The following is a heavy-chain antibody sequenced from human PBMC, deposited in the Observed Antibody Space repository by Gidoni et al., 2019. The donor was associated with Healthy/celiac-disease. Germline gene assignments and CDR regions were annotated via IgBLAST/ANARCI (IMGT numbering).Heavy chain of an antibody. CDR1: GYTFTSYY. V-gene: IGHV1-46*01. Sequence: QVQLVQSGAEVKKPGASVQVSCKASGYTFTSYYMHWVRQAPGQGLEWMGIINPSGGSTSYAQKFQGRVTMTRDTSTSTVYMELSSLRSEDTAVYYCARDQETAMGDFGMDVWGQGTTVTVSS. J-gene: IGHJ6*02. CDR2: INPSGGST. D-gene: IGHD5-18*01. CDR3: ARDQETAMGDFGMDV.